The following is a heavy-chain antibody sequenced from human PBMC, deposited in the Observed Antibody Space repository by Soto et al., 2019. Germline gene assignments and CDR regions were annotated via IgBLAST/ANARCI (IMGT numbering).Heavy chain of an antibody. CDR1: GFTISECS. V-gene: IGHV3-48*01. CDR2: ITIRTGNV. CDR3: TTDRTKLLWFGDYYYYGMDV. D-gene: IGHD3-10*01. Sequence: GGSLRLSCEASGFTISECSMNWVRQAPGKGLEWLAYITIRTGNVLYADSVRGRFTISADNAENSVILQMNSLKTEDTAVYYCTTDRTKLLWFGDYYYYGMDVWGQGTTVTVSS. J-gene: IGHJ6*02.